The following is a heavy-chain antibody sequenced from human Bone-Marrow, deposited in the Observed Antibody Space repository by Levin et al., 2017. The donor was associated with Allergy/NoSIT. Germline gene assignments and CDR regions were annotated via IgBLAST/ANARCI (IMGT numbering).Heavy chain of an antibody. J-gene: IGHJ4*02. CDR2: ISSNGGST. CDR3: ARRAAAGTYYFDY. CDR1: GFTFSSYA. Sequence: GGSLRLSCAASGFTFSSYAMHWVRQAPGKGLEYVSAISSNGGSTYYANSVKGRFTISRDNSKNTLYLQMGSLRAEDMAVYYCARRAAAGTYYFDYWGQGTLVTVSS. V-gene: IGHV3-64*01. D-gene: IGHD6-13*01.